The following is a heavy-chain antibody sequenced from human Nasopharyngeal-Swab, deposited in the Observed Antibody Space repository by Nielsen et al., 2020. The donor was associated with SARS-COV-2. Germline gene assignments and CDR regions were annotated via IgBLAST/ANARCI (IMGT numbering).Heavy chain of an antibody. CDR2: IDPSDSYT. V-gene: IGHV5-10-1*01. Sequence: KVSCKGSGYSFTSYWISWVRQMPGKGLEWMGRIDPSDSYTNYSPSFQGHVTISADKSISTAYLQWSSLKASDTAMYYCASPTIAAGSMDVWGQGTTVTVSS. D-gene: IGHD6-13*01. J-gene: IGHJ6*02. CDR1: GYSFTSYW. CDR3: ASPTIAAGSMDV.